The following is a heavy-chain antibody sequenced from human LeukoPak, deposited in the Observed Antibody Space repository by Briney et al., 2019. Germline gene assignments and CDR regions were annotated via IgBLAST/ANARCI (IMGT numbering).Heavy chain of an antibody. Sequence: PGGSLRLSCVVSGFIFGNEEMNWVRQVPGKGLEWIAYISDTGGRITYGDSVKGRFTISRDNAKNSLYLQMNSLRVEDTAIYYCARGGSYAPFDYWGQGALVAVSS. V-gene: IGHV3-48*03. CDR3: ARGGSYAPFDY. D-gene: IGHD3-16*01. CDR1: GFIFGNEE. J-gene: IGHJ4*02. CDR2: ISDTGGRI.